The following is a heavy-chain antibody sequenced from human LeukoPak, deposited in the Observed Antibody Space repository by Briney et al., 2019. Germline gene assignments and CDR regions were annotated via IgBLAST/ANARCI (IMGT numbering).Heavy chain of an antibody. D-gene: IGHD2/OR15-2a*01. Sequence: PSETLSLTCAVYGGSFSDYYWSWIRQPPGKGLEWIGEINHSGSTNYNPSLKSRVTISVDTSKNQFSLKLSSVTAADTAVYYCASSMGPGYYFDYWGQGTLVTVSS. V-gene: IGHV4-34*01. J-gene: IGHJ4*02. CDR2: INHSGST. CDR3: ASSMGPGYYFDY. CDR1: GGSFSDYY.